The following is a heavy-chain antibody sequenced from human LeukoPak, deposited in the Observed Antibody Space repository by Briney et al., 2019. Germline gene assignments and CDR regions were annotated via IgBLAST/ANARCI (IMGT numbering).Heavy chain of an antibody. V-gene: IGHV3-33*06. D-gene: IGHD3-10*01. CDR2: VWFNDYDK. CDR1: GFTFRDYG. Sequence: GGSLRLSCEASGFTFRDYGMHWVRLAPGRGLEWVAVVWFNDYDKYYADSVKGRFTISRDNSKNTLYLQMNSLRAEDTALHYCAKDSRSSNTYVTNWGQGTQVTVSS. CDR3: AKDSRSSNTYVTN. J-gene: IGHJ4*02.